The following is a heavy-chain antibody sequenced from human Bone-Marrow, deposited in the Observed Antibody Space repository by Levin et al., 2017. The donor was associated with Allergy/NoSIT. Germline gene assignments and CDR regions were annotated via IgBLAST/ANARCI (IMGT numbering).Heavy chain of an antibody. CDR1: GGSVSSGNFY. D-gene: IGHD6-13*01. J-gene: IGHJ4*02. Sequence: TSSETLSLTCSVSGGSVSSGNFYWSWIRQSPGKGLEWIGSVYYTGNPNLNPSLESRVAISVDTSKNQFSLGLTSMTSADTAIYYCARSPGATAGLFDYWGQGTLVTVSS. V-gene: IGHV4-61*01. CDR3: ARSPGATAGLFDY. CDR2: VYYTGNP.